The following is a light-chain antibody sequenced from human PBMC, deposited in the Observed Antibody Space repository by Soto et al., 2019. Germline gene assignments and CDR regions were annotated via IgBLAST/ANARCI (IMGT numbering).Light chain of an antibody. CDR1: QSVSSTY. CDR2: GAS. J-gene: IGKJ1*01. Sequence: EIVLTQSPGTLSLSLGERATLSCRASQSVSSTYLAWYQQKPGQAPRLLIYGASSRATGIPDRFSGGGSGTDFTLTISRLEPEDFAVYYCQQYGSSPRTFGQGTKVDI. CDR3: QQYGSSPRT. V-gene: IGKV3-20*01.